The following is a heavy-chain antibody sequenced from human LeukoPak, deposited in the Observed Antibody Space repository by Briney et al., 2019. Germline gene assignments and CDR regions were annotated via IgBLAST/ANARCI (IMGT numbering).Heavy chain of an antibody. Sequence: SETLSLTCTVSGGSISSYYWSWIRQPPGKGLEWIGYIYYRGSTNYNPSLKSRVTISVDTSKNQFSLKLSSVTAADTAVYYCARALDGYRVVGRNDAFDIWGQGTLVTVSS. CDR3: ARALDGYRVVGRNDAFDI. CDR2: IYYRGST. V-gene: IGHV4-59*01. D-gene: IGHD5-24*01. J-gene: IGHJ3*02. CDR1: GGSISSYY.